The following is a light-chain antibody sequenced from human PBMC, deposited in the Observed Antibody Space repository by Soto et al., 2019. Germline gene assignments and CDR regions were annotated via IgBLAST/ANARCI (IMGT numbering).Light chain of an antibody. J-gene: IGLJ2*01. Sequence: QAVVTQEPSLTVSPGGTVTLTCASNTGTVTSGHYPYWFQQKPGQAPRTLIYDTTNRHSWTPARFSGSLLGGKAALTLSGXXXXXEAEYFCLLYYSAVGLVFGGGTKLTVL. V-gene: IGLV7-46*01. CDR2: DTT. CDR3: LLYYSAVGLV. CDR1: TGTVTSGHY.